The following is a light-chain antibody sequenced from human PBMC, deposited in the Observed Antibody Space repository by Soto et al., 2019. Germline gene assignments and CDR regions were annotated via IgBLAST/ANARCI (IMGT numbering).Light chain of an antibody. J-gene: IGKJ1*01. CDR3: QQSYSTPRM. CDR2: GAS. Sequence: DIQMTQSPSSLSASLGAGASITFRARQSISSYLNWYQHKPGKAPKLLIYGASSLESGVPYRFSGSGSGTDFTLTISSLEPEDFAAYYCQQSYSTPRMFGQGTKVDIK. V-gene: IGKV1-39*01. CDR1: QSISSY.